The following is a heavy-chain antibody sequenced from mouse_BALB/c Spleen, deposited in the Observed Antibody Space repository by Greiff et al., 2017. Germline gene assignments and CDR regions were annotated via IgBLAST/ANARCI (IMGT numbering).Heavy chain of an antibody. CDR3: TRREDYRYDGAWFAY. J-gene: IGHJ3*01. CDR1: GYTFTSYY. D-gene: IGHD2-14*01. V-gene: IGHV1S81*02. CDR2: INPSNGGT. Sequence: QVQLKESGAELVKPGASVKLSCKASGYTFTSYYMYWVKQRPGQGLEWIGEINPSNGGTNFNEKFKSKATLTVDKSSSTAYMQLSSLTSEDSAVYYCTRREDYRYDGAWFAYWGQGTLVTVSA.